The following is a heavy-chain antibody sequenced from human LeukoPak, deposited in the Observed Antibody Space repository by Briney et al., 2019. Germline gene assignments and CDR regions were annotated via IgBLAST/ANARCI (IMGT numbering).Heavy chain of an antibody. D-gene: IGHD1-1*01. CDR3: ARALKTGEYYFGMDV. CDR2: ISSWSSYS. V-gene: IGHV3-11*05. CDR1: GFSFSDYY. Sequence: SGGSLRLSCAASGFSFSDYYMSWIRQAPGKGLEWTSYISSWSSYSTYADSVKGRFTISRDNAKNSLYLQMNSLRADDTAVYYCARALKTGEYYFGMDVWGQGTTVTVSS. J-gene: IGHJ6*01.